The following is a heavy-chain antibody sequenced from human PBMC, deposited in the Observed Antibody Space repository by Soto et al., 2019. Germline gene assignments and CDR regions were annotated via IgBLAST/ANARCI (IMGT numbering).Heavy chain of an antibody. Sequence: SETLSLTCTVSGGSIISYYWSWIRQPPGEGLEWIGYIYYSGSTNYNPSLKSRVTISVDTSKNQFSLKLSSVTAADTAVYYCARSDGRYWGQGTLVTVSS. V-gene: IGHV4-59*01. J-gene: IGHJ4*02. CDR1: GGSIISYY. CDR3: ARSDGRY. CDR2: IYYSGST.